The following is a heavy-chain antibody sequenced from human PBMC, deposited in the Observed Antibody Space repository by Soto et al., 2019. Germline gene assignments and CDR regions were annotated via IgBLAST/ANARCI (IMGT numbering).Heavy chain of an antibody. D-gene: IGHD6-25*01. CDR1: GFTFSSYX. Sequence: EVQLVESGGGLVKPGGSLRLXXXDXGFTFSSYXMNWVRQAPGKGLEWVASISSRSSGIWYADSLKGRFTISRDNAKNSLELQMNSLRAEDTAVYDCLRGGRGYXRDDVLDVWGQGTMVTVSS. J-gene: IGHJ3*01. CDR3: LRGGRGYXRDDVLDV. V-gene: IGHV3-21*06. CDR2: ISSRSSGI.